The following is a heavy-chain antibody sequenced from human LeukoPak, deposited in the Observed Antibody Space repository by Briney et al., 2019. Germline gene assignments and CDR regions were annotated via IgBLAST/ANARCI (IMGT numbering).Heavy chain of an antibody. CDR1: GGTFSSYA. V-gene: IGHV1-69*05. D-gene: IGHD2-15*01. Sequence: SVEVSCKASGGTFSSYAISWVRQAPGQGLEWMGGIIPIFGTANYAQKFQGRVTITTDESTSTAYMELSSLRSEDTAVYYCARDRTYGRAHMDVWGKGTTVTVSS. CDR2: IIPIFGTA. CDR3: ARDRTYGRAHMDV. J-gene: IGHJ6*03.